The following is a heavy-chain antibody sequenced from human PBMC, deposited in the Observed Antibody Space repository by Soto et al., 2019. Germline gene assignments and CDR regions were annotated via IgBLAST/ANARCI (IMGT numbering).Heavy chain of an antibody. CDR1: GGSISSGDYY. CDR3: ARVRPYDSSGYYYP. J-gene: IGHJ5*02. D-gene: IGHD3-22*01. Sequence: SETLSLTCTVSGGSISSGDYYWSWIRQPPGKGLEWIGYIYYSGSTYYNPSLKSRVTISVDTSKNQFSLKLNSVTAADTAVYYCARVRPYDSSGYYYPWGQGTLVTVSS. V-gene: IGHV4-30-4*01. CDR2: IYYSGST.